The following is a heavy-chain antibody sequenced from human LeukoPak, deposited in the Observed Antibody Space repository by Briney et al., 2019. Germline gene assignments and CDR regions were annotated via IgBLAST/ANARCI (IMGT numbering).Heavy chain of an antibody. CDR1: GGSISSYY. Sequence: SETLSLTCTVSGGSISSYYWSWIRQPPGKGLEWIGYIYYSGSTNYNPSLKSRVTISVDTSKNQFSLKLSSVTAADTAVYYCASSTGYSSGWGTDYWGQGTLVTVSS. D-gene: IGHD6-19*01. CDR3: ASSTGYSSGWGTDY. V-gene: IGHV4-59*01. CDR2: IYYSGST. J-gene: IGHJ4*02.